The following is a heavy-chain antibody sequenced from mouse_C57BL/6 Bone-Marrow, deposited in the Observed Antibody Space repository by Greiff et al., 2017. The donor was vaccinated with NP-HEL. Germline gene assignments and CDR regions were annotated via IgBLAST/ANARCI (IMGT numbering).Heavy chain of an antibody. J-gene: IGHJ2*01. V-gene: IGHV1-69*01. CDR2: IAPSDSYT. CDR1: GYTFTSYW. Sequence: QVQLQQPGAELVMPGASVKLSCKASGYTFTSYWMHWVKQRPGQGLEWIGEIAPSDSYTNYNQKFKGKSTLTVDKSSSTAYMQLSSLTSEDSAVYYCARGIYYGNYPHFDYWGQGTTLTVSS. D-gene: IGHD2-1*01. CDR3: ARGIYYGNYPHFDY.